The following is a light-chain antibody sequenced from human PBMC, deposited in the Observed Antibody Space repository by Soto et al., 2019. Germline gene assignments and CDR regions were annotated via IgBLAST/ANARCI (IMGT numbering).Light chain of an antibody. CDR2: EAS. J-gene: IGKJ1*01. CDR3: QYYKESST. CDR1: QSISSW. Sequence: DIQMTQSPSTLSASVGDRVTITCRASQSISSWLAWYQQKPGKAPKLLIHEASSSEIGVPPRFSGSGFGTELTLTISSLQPDDFPTYYCQYYKESSTFGQGTRLEIK. V-gene: IGKV1-5*03.